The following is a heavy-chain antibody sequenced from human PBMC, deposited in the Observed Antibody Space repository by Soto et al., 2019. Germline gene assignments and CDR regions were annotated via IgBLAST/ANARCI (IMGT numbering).Heavy chain of an antibody. CDR3: ARDPVDIVATTKTSEKIYYYYYGMDV. Sequence: QVQLQESGPGLVKPSQTLSLTCTVSGGSISSGDYYWSWIRQPPGKGLEWIGYIYYSGSTYYNPSLTSRVTISVDTSKNQFSLKLSSVTAADTAVYYCARDPVDIVATTKTSEKIYYYYYGMDVWGQGTTVTVSS. J-gene: IGHJ6*02. CDR1: GGSISSGDYY. D-gene: IGHD5-12*01. CDR2: IYYSGST. V-gene: IGHV4-30-4*01.